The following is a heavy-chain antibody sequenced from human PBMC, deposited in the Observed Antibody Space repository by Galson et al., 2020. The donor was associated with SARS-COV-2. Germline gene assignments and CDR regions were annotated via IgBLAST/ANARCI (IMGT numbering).Heavy chain of an antibody. V-gene: IGHV4-59*08. J-gene: IGHJ4*02. D-gene: IGHD5-12*01. CDR1: GGSISSYY. CDR3: ARHGGGYNFFDS. CDR2: IYYSGST. Sequence: ETSETLSLTCTVSGGSISSYYWSWIRQPPGKGLEWLGYIYYSGSTNYNPSLKSRVTISVDTSKNQFFLILNSMTAADTGVYYCARHGGGYNFFDSWGQGTLVTVSP.